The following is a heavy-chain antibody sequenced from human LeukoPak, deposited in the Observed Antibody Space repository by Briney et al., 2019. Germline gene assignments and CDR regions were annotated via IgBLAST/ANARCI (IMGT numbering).Heavy chain of an antibody. D-gene: IGHD3-22*01. CDR3: ARVVGYYDSSGLYYFDY. V-gene: IGHV1-46*03. Sequence: ASVKVSCKASGYTFTSYYMHWVRQAPGQGLEWMGIINPSGGSTSYAQEFQGRVTMTRDTSTSTVYMELSSLRSGDTAVYYCARVVGYYDSSGLYYFDYWGQGTLVTVSS. J-gene: IGHJ4*02. CDR1: GYTFTSYY. CDR2: INPSGGST.